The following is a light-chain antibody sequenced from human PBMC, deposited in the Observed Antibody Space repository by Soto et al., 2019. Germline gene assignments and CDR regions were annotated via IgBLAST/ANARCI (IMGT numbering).Light chain of an antibody. V-gene: IGLV2-23*01. CDR2: DGS. J-gene: IGLJ3*02. CDR1: SCDVGGYDL. CDR3: CAYVSSMTLL. Sequence: QSVLTQPASVSGSPGQSITISCTGTSCDVGGYDLVSWYQQHPGKAPKLIIYDGSKRPSGISNRFSGSKSGNTASLIISGLQGDDEADYYCCAYVSSMTLLFGCGTKLTVL.